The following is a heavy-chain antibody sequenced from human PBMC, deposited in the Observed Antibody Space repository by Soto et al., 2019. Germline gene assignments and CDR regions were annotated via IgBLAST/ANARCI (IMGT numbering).Heavy chain of an antibody. V-gene: IGHV4-39*01. Sequence: QLQLQESGPGLVKPSETLSLTCTVSGGSISSSSYYWGWIRQPPGKGLEWIGSIYYSGSTYYNPSLKSRVTISVDTSKNQFSLKLSSVTAADTAVYYCATSPQWLSHHPRFDYWGQGTLVTVSS. J-gene: IGHJ4*02. CDR1: GGSISSSSYY. D-gene: IGHD3-22*01. CDR3: ATSPQWLSHHPRFDY. CDR2: IYYSGST.